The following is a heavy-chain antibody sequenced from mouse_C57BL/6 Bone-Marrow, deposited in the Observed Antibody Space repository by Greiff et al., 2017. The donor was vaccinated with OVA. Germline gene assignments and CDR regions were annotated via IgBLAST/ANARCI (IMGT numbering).Heavy chain of an antibody. D-gene: IGHD1-1*01. V-gene: IGHV5-16*01. CDR2: INYDGSRT. CDR1: GFTFSDYY. J-gene: IGHJ1*03. CDR3: ARDLLYYYGSSYWYFDV. Sequence: EVQVVESEGGLVQPGSSMKLSCTASGFTFSDYYMAWVRQVPEKGLEWVANINYDGSRTYYLDSLKSRFIISRDNAKNILYLQMSSLKSEDTATYYCARDLLYYYGSSYWYFDVWGTGTTVTVSS.